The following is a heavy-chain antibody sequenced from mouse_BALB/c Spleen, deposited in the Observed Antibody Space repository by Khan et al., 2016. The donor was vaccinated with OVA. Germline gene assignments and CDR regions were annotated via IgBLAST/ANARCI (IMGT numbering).Heavy chain of an antibody. J-gene: IGHJ2*01. V-gene: IGHV5-6-3*01. CDR2: IDSNGGST. Sequence: EVELVESGGGIVQPGGSLKLSCAASRFTISSYGMSSVRQTPDKRLELVATIDSNGGSTDYPDSVKPRFTISVDNAKNAQYLQMRSLKSEDTAMYYCARSAIWGQGTTLTVSS. CDR3: ARSAI. D-gene: IGHD2-12*01. CDR1: RFTISSYG.